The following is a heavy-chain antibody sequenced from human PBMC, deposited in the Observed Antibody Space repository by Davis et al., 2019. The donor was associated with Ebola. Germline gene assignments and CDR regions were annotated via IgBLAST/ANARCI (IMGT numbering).Heavy chain of an antibody. Sequence: PGGSLRLSCAASGFTFSSYAMSWVRQAPGKGLEWVSAISGSGGSTYCADSVKGRFTISRDKSKNTLYLQMNSLRAEDTAVYYCAKDECSGGRCYSGDYWGQGTLVIVSS. CDR1: GFTFSSYA. J-gene: IGHJ4*02. CDR3: AKDECSGGRCYSGDY. V-gene: IGHV3-23*01. CDR2: ISGSGGST. D-gene: IGHD2-15*01.